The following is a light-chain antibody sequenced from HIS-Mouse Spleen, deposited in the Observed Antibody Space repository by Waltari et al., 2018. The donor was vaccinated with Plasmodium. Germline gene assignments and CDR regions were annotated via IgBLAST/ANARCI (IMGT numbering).Light chain of an antibody. J-gene: IGLJ3*02. Sequence: QSVLTQPPSVSEAPRQRVTISCSGSSSNIGNNAVNWYQQLPGKAPKLLIYYDDLLPSGVSDRFAGAKSGPSASLAISGVQSEDEADYYCAAWDDRLNGPVFGGGTKLTVL. V-gene: IGLV1-36*01. CDR3: AAWDDRLNGPV. CDR1: SSNIGNNA. CDR2: YDD.